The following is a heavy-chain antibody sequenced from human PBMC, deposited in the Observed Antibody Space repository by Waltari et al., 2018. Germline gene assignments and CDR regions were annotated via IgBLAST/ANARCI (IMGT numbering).Heavy chain of an antibody. CDR1: GGSISSYY. V-gene: IGHV4-59*01. D-gene: IGHD6-19*01. CDR2: INNRGGT. Sequence: QVQLQESGPGLVKPSETLSLTCTVSGGSISSYYWSWIRQPPGKGLGWIGVINNRGGTNNNPPLKGRVTISVDTSKNQFALKLSSVTAADTAVYYCARQWLSGWYFDLWGRGTLVTVSS. J-gene: IGHJ2*01. CDR3: ARQWLSGWYFDL.